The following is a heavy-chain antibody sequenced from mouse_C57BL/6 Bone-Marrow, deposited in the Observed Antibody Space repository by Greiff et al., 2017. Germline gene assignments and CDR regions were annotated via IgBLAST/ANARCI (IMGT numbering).Heavy chain of an antibody. Sequence: VQLQQPGAELVMPGASVKLSCKASGYTFTSYWMPWVKQRPGQGLEWIGEIDPSDSYTNYNPKVKGKSTLTVDKSSSTAYRQLSSLTSEDSAGYYCAREHYYGSSFAYWGQGTLVTVSA. CDR3: AREHYYGSSFAY. V-gene: IGHV1-69*01. CDR1: GYTFTSYW. J-gene: IGHJ3*01. D-gene: IGHD1-1*01. CDR2: IDPSDSYT.